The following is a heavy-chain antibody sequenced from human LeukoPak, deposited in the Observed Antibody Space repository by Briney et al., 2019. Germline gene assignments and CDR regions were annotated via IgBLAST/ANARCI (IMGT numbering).Heavy chain of an antibody. CDR2: IYYSGST. CDR1: GGSISSGDYY. V-gene: IGHV4-30-4*01. CDR3: ARVLNYYGSGSLNWFDP. J-gene: IGHJ5*02. Sequence: SETLSLTCTVSGGSISSGDYYWSWIRQPPGKGLEWIGYIYYSGSTYYNPSLKSRVTISVDTSKNQFSLKLSSVTAADTAVYYCARVLNYYGSGSLNWFDPWGQGTLVTVSS. D-gene: IGHD3-10*01.